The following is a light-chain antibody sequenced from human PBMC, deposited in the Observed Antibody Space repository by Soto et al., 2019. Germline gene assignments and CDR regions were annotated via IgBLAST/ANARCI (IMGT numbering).Light chain of an antibody. J-gene: IGLJ3*02. CDR2: EVT. CDR1: TSDVGGYNY. CDR3: KSRTTRNTLV. Sequence: QSALTQPASVSVSPGQSITISCTGTTSDVGGYNYVSWYQQHPGKAPKLIIYEVTHRPSGVSSRFYGSRSGNTASLTISGLQAEDEADYYCKSRTTRNTLVFGGGTKLTVL. V-gene: IGLV2-14*01.